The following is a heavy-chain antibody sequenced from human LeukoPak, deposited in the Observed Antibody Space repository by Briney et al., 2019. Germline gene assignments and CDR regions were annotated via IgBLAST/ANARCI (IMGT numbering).Heavy chain of an antibody. CDR3: ARVPPPLDSFGADS. CDR1: GGSISPYY. CDR2: IYYPGST. Sequence: SETLSLTCTVSGGSISPYYWTWIRQPPGKGLESIGYIYYPGSTNYSPSLKSRVTISLDTSRSQFSLKLSSVTAADTAVYYCARVPPPLDSFGADSWGQGTLVTVSS. V-gene: IGHV4-59*01. J-gene: IGHJ5*02. D-gene: IGHD3-10*01.